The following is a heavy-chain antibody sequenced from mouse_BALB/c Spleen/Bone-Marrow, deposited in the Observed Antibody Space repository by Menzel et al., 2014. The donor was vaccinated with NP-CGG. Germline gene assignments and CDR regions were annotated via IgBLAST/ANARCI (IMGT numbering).Heavy chain of an antibody. CDR2: IPSGNGST. CDR1: GVNVNDKD. D-gene: IGHD2-4*01. V-gene: IGHV5-17*01. Sequence: SCAASGVNVNDKDMTWVRQAPGKGLEWVSAIPSGNGSTYYADSVKGRFTISRDNSKNTLYLQMNSLRAEDTAVYYCAGADLGSQPTSLHSWGQGTLVTVS. CDR3: AGADLGSQPTSLHS. J-gene: IGHJ3*01.